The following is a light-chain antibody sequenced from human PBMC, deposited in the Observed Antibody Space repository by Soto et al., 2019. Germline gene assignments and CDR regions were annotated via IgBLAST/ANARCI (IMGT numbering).Light chain of an antibody. V-gene: IGLV1-44*01. CDR3: AAWDDSLNGFDV. J-gene: IGLJ1*01. CDR1: SSNIGSNT. CDR2: SNN. Sequence: QSVLTQPPSASGTPGQRVTISCSGSSSNIGSNTVNWYQQLPGTAPKLLTYSNNQRPSGVPDRFSGSNSGTSASLAISGRQSEDEADYYCAAWDDSLNGFDVFGTGTKLTVL.